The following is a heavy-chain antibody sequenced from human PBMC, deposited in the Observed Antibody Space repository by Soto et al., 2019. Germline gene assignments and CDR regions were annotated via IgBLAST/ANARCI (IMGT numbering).Heavy chain of an antibody. D-gene: IGHD3-10*01. CDR3: ARGVGSKKRSSRGSSISNFDY. Sequence: SETLSLTCAVYGGSFSGYYWSWIRQPPGKGLEWIGEINHSGSTNYNPGLKSRVTISVETSKNQFSLKLSSVTAADTAMYYCARGVGSKKRSSRGSSISNFDYWGQGTLVTVSS. J-gene: IGHJ4*02. CDR1: GGSFSGYY. V-gene: IGHV4-34*01. CDR2: INHSGST.